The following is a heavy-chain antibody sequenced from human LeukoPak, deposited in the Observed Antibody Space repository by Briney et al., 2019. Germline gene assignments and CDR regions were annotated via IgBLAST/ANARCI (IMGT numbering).Heavy chain of an antibody. D-gene: IGHD1-26*01. Sequence: ASVKVSCKASGYTFTSYYMHWVRQAPGQGLEWMGWISAYNGNTNYAQKLQGRVTMTTDTPTSTAYLELKSLRSDDTAVYYCARDPGTYTGSYYGLNWGQGTLVTVSS. CDR3: ARDPGTYTGSYYGLN. V-gene: IGHV1-18*04. CDR2: ISAYNGNT. CDR1: GYTFTSYY. J-gene: IGHJ4*02.